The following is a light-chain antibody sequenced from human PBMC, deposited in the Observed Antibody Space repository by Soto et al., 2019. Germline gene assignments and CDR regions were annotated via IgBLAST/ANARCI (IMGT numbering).Light chain of an antibody. CDR2: GAS. CDR3: KQAYITPYT. CDR1: HRISSH. Sequence: DILMTQSQSSLSASVGDRVTITCRASHRISSHVNWYHQRPGKAPTLLIFGASVLQSGVPSRFRGIGSVTEVTLTISSLQPEDLGTHYCKQAYITPYTFGQGTTVVIK. J-gene: IGKJ2*01. V-gene: IGKV1-39*01.